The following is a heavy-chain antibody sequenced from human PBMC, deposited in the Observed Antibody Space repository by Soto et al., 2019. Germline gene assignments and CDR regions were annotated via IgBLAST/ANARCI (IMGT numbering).Heavy chain of an antibody. Sequence: GASVKVSCKASGYTFTGYYMHWVRQAPGQGLEWMGWINPNSGGTNYAQKFQGRVTMTRDTSISTAYMELSRLRSDDTAVYYCARDRSGYSSGRARHFDYWGQGTPVTVSS. CDR3: ARDRSGYSSGRARHFDY. V-gene: IGHV1-2*02. D-gene: IGHD2-15*01. CDR1: GYTFTGYY. CDR2: INPNSGGT. J-gene: IGHJ4*02.